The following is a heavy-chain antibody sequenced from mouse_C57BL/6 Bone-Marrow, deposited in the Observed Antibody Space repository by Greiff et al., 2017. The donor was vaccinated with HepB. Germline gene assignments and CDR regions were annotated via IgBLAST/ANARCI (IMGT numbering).Heavy chain of an antibody. V-gene: IGHV1-19*01. Sequence: VQLKESGPVLVKPGASVKMSCKASGYTFTDYYMNWVKQSHGKSLEWIGVINPYNGGTSYNQKFKGKATLTVDKSSSTAYMELNSLTSEDSAVYYCARITTVVAPYYYAMDYWGQGTSVTVSS. D-gene: IGHD1-1*01. CDR1: GYTFTDYY. CDR3: ARITTVVAPYYYAMDY. CDR2: INPYNGGT. J-gene: IGHJ4*01.